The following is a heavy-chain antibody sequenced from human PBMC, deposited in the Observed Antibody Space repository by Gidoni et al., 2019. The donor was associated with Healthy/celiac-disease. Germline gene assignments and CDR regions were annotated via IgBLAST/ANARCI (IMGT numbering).Heavy chain of an antibody. J-gene: IGHJ6*02. Sequence: QVQLVQSGAEVKKPGASVKVSCKASGSTFTGYYMHWVRQAPGQGLEWMGWINPNSGGTNYAQKFQGWVTMTRDTSISTAYMELSRLRSDDTAVYYCARDEDYDISPGGGMDVWGQGTTVTVSS. V-gene: IGHV1-2*04. CDR2: INPNSGGT. CDR3: ARDEDYDISPGGGMDV. D-gene: IGHD3-9*01. CDR1: GSTFTGYY.